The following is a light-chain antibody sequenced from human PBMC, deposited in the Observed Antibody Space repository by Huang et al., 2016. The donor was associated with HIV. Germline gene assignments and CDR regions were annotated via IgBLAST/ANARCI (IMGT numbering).Light chain of an antibody. CDR3: QQVNSFPHT. J-gene: IGKJ2*01. CDR1: QGISTS. V-gene: IGKV1-9*01. Sequence: IQLTQSPSSLSASVGDRVIITCRASQGISTSLAWYQQKPGKAPKLRIYGAFTLQGGVPSRFSGSGSGTDFTLTISSLQPEDCATYYCQQVNSFPHTFGLGTKLDIK. CDR2: GAF.